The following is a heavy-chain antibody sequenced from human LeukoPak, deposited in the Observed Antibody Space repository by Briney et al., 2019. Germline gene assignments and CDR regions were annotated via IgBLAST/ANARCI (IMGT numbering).Heavy chain of an antibody. CDR3: ARDGGYYYGSGSYYT. CDR1: GFTVSSNY. D-gene: IGHD3-10*01. V-gene: IGHV3-66*01. J-gene: IGHJ4*02. Sequence: GGSLRLSCAASGFTVSSNYMSWVRQAPGKGLEWVSVIYSGGSTYYADSVKGRFTISRDISKNTLYLQMNSLRAEDTAVYYCARDGGYYYGSGSYYTWGQGTLVTVSS. CDR2: IYSGGST.